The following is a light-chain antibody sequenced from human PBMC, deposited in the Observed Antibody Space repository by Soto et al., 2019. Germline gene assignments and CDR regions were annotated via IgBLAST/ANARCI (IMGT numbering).Light chain of an antibody. V-gene: IGKV3-20*01. CDR2: GVF. J-gene: IGKJ1*01. CDR1: QSSSTQY. CDR3: QDFAYPEWT. Sequence: VLTQSPDTLSLSPGERATLSCRASQSSSTQYLAWYQQGPGQPPRLLTYGVFIRANGIPDRFSGSGFGSDFTLTISRLEPEDFAVYYCQDFAYPEWTFGQGTKVEI.